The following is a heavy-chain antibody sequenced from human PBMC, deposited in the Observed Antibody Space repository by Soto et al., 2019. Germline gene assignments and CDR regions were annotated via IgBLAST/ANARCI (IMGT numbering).Heavy chain of an antibody. CDR2: ISYDGSNK. D-gene: IGHD3-10*01. V-gene: IGHV3-30-3*01. J-gene: IGHJ4*02. CDR3: AREITANYYGSGSYYNSGGDY. Sequence: GGSLRLSCAASGFTFSSYAMHWVRQAPGKGLEWVAVISYDGSNKYYADSVKGRFTISRDNSKNTLYLQMNSLRAEDTAVYYCAREITANYYGSGSYYNSGGDYWGQGTLVTVSS. CDR1: GFTFSSYA.